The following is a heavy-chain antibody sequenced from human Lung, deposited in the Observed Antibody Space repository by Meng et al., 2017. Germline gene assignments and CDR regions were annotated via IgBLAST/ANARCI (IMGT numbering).Heavy chain of an antibody. CDR2: ISGSGGST. Sequence: EVQLLESGGGLVQPGGSPRRSCVASGFTFRSYAMTWVRQAPGKGMEWVSSISGSGGSTYYADSVRGRFTISRDNSKNTVYLQMNSLRAEDTAIYYCVRRIEYSSSSGYWGQGTLVTVSS. D-gene: IGHD6-6*01. V-gene: IGHV3-23*01. CDR1: GFTFRSYA. J-gene: IGHJ4*02. CDR3: VRRIEYSSSSGY.